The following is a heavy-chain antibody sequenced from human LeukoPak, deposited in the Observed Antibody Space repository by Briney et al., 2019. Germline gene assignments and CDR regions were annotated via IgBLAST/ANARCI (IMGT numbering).Heavy chain of an antibody. CDR2: INHSGGT. J-gene: IGHJ4*02. Sequence: SETLSLTCTVSGGSISSSNYYWGWIRQPPGKGLEWIGEINHSGGTNYNPSLKSRVTISVDTSKKQFSLKLSSVTAADTAVYYCARGVDYYGVWGQGTLVTVSS. CDR1: GGSISSSNYY. V-gene: IGHV4-39*07. D-gene: IGHD3-10*01. CDR3: ARGVDYYGV.